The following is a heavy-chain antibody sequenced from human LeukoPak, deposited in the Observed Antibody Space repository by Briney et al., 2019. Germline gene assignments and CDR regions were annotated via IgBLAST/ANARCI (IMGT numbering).Heavy chain of an antibody. CDR1: GGTFSSYA. CDR2: IIPIFGTA. CDR3: AKVAVVVIQGSVDY. V-gene: IGHV1-69*05. Sequence: GASVTVSCKASGGTFSSYAISWVRQAPGQGLEWMGGIIPIFGTANYAQKFQGRVTITTDESTSTAYMELSSLRAEDTAVYYCAKVAVVVIQGSVDYWGQGTLVTVSS. D-gene: IGHD3-22*01. J-gene: IGHJ4*02.